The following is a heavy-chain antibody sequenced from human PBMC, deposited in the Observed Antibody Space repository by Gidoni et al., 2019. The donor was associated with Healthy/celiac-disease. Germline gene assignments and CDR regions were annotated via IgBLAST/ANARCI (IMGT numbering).Heavy chain of an antibody. CDR3: AKGGDCSSTSCYSYYYGMDV. J-gene: IGHJ6*02. CDR2: ISGSGGST. V-gene: IGHV3-23*01. Sequence: EVQLLESGGGLVQPGGSLRLSCAASGFTFSSYAMLWVRQAPGKGLEWVSVISGSGGSTYYADSVKGRFTSSRDNSKNTLYLQMNSLRAEDTAVYYCAKGGDCSSTSCYSYYYGMDVWGQGTTVTVSS. CDR1: GFTFSSYA. D-gene: IGHD2-2*02.